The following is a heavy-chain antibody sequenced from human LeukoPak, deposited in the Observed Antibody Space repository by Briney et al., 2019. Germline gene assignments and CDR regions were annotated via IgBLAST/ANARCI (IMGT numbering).Heavy chain of an antibody. CDR2: ISRSGSTK. CDR3: ARVLRYCSGGNCYSGGLGYMDV. D-gene: IGHD2-15*01. V-gene: IGHV3-11*01. Sequence: GWSLRPSCAASGFPFSDYNMRWIRQAPGKGLEWVSSISRSGSTKYYADSVKGRFTISRDNAKNSLFLQMNSLRAEDTAVYYCARVLRYCSGGNCYSGGLGYMDVWGKGTTVTISS. J-gene: IGHJ6*03. CDR1: GFPFSDYN.